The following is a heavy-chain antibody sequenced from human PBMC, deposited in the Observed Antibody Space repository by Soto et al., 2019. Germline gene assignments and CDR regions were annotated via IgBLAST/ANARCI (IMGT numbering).Heavy chain of an antibody. D-gene: IGHD4-4*01. J-gene: IGHJ6*02. CDR3: ATRSYSLGGFGMDV. CDR1: GFTFSSYA. CDR2: IRGSGGNT. V-gene: IGHV3-23*01. Sequence: EVQLLESGGGLVQPGGSLRLSCAASGFTFSSYAMSWVRQAPGKGLEWVSTIRGSGGNTYYEDSVKGRFAISRDNSQNTLYLQMNSLRAEDTAVYYCATRSYSLGGFGMDVWGQGTTVTVSS.